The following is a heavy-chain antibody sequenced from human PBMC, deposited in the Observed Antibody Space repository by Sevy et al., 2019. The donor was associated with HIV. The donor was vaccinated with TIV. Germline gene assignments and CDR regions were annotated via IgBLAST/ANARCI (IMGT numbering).Heavy chain of an antibody. CDR1: GFIFTNYG. J-gene: IGHJ4*02. D-gene: IGHD3-16*02. Sequence: GGSLRLSCAASGFIFTNYGMHWVRQAPGKGLEWLAVISYDGSVKYYTESVKGRFTISRDNTKNTLFLQLNSLRPEDTAVYYCVREGRNYEYVWGTYHSGFRAQGTLVTVSS. CDR2: ISYDGSVK. CDR3: VREGRNYEYVWGTYHSGF. V-gene: IGHV3-30*03.